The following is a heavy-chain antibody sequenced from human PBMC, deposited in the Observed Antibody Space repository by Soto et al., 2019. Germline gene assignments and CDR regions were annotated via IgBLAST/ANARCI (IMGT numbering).Heavy chain of an antibody. CDR1: GGSISSYY. J-gene: IGHJ4*02. V-gene: IGHV4-59*01. CDR2: IYYSGHT. D-gene: IGHD2-21*02. Sequence: LSLTCTVSGGSISSYYWNWIRQPPGKGLEWIGYIYYSGHTTYAQKFLGRVTMTRDTSTSTLYMELTSLRSEDTAVYYCARGGHVVVVTAAFDYWGQGTLVTVSS. CDR3: ARGGHVVVVTAAFDY.